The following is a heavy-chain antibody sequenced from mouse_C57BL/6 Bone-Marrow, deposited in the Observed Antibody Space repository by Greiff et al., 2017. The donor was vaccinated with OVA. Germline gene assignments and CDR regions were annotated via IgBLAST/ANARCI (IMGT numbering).Heavy chain of an antibody. CDR2: IRLRSDTSAT. J-gene: IGHJ3*01. CDR1: GFTFSNYW. Sequence: EVQLVESGGGLVQPGGSMKLSCVASGFTFSNYWMNWVRQSPEKGLEWVAHIRLRSDTSATHYAESVKGRFTITRDDAKSRVYMQMNNVRAEDTGIYNGTGYYDGFAYWGQGTLVTVSA. CDR3: TGYYDGFAY. V-gene: IGHV6-3*01. D-gene: IGHD2-4*01.